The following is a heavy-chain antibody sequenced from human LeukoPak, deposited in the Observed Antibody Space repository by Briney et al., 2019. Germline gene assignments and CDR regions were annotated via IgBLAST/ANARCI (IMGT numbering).Heavy chain of an antibody. Sequence: GGSLRLSCAASGFTFSSYSMNWVRQAPGKGLEWVSYISSSSSTIYYADSVKGRFTISRDNAKNSLYLQMSSLRAEDTAVYYCARGGYFDWLLPVDYWGQGTLVTVSS. CDR3: ARGGYFDWLLPVDY. D-gene: IGHD3-9*01. V-gene: IGHV3-48*01. J-gene: IGHJ4*02. CDR1: GFTFSSYS. CDR2: ISSSSSTI.